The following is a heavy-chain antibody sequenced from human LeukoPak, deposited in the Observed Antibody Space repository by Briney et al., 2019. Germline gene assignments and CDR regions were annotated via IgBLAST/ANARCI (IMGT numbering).Heavy chain of an antibody. J-gene: IGHJ4*02. Sequence: SETLSLTCTVSGVSISSSSYYWGWIRQPPGKGLEWIGSIYYSGSTYYNPSLKSRVTISVDTSKNQFSLKLSSVTAADTAVYYCARASGSYHFDYWGQGTLVTVSS. V-gene: IGHV4-39*01. D-gene: IGHD1-26*01. CDR3: ARASGSYHFDY. CDR1: GVSISSSSYY. CDR2: IYYSGST.